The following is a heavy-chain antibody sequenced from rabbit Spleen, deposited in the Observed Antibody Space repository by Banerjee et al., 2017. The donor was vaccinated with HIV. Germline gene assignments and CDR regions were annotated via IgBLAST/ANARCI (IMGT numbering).Heavy chain of an antibody. CDR2: IYTSSCST. V-gene: IGHV1S45*01. D-gene: IGHD1-1*01. CDR3: ARDASASFSSYGMDL. J-gene: IGHJ6*01. CDR1: GFSFSSSYY. Sequence: QEQLAVSGGGLVQPEGSLTLTRTASGFSFSSSYYMCWVRQVPGKGLELIACIYTSSCSTYYATWVKGRFTISKTSSTTVTLQMTSLTAADTDTYYCARDASASFSSYGMDLWGPGTLVTVS.